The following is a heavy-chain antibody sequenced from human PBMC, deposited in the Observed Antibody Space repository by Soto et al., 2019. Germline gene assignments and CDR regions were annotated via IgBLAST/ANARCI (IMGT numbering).Heavy chain of an antibody. J-gene: IGHJ4*02. D-gene: IGHD1-26*01. CDR3: VTLPIPRPGRSHTAEENYFDY. CDR2: IIPIFGTA. V-gene: IGHV1-69*01. Sequence: QVQLEQSGAEVKKHGSSAKVSCKASGGTFSSYAISWVRQAPGQGLEWMGGIIPIFGTANYAQKFQGRVTITADESTSTAYMELSSLRSEDTAVYYCVTLPIPRPGRSHTAEENYFDYWGQGTLVTVSS. CDR1: GGTFSSYA.